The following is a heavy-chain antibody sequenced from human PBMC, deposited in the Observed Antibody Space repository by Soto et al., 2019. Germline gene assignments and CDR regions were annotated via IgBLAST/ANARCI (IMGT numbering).Heavy chain of an antibody. CDR3: ARDLENCGGECSSAFDI. Sequence: EAQLEESGGGLVQPGGSLRLSCAASGFTFSLSWMHWVRQGPGNRPVWVSRINSARSSTTYADSVKGRFTISRDNAKKTVYLQLNSLTGADTAVYYCARDLENCGGECSSAFDIWGQGTMVTVSS. D-gene: IGHD2-21*01. V-gene: IGHV3-74*01. J-gene: IGHJ3*02. CDR2: INSARSST. CDR1: GFTFSLSW.